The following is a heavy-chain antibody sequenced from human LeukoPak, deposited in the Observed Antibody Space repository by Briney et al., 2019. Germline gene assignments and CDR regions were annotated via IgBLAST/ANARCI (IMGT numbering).Heavy chain of an antibody. CDR2: MKQDGSEK. J-gene: IGHJ4*02. CDR1: GFTFSSYW. V-gene: IGHV3-7*03. Sequence: PGGSLRLSCEVSGFTFSSYWMSWVRQAPGQGLEWVANMKQDGSEKYYVDSVKGRFTISRDNAKNSLYLQMNSLRAEDTAVYYCARAPYYSHVEFYFDYWGQGTLVTVSS. CDR3: ARAPYYSHVEFYFDY. D-gene: IGHD3-22*01.